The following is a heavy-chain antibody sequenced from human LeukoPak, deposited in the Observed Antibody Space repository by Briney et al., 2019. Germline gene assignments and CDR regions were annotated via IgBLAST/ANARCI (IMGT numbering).Heavy chain of an antibody. D-gene: IGHD2-2*01. CDR1: GFTFSSSA. CDR3: ARGYHSFDM. CDR2: ISNNGGYT. V-gene: IGHV3-23*01. J-gene: IGHJ3*02. Sequence: PGGSLRLSCAASGFTFSSSAMSWARQAPGKGLEWVSAISNNGGYTYYADSVQGRFTIPRDNSKSTLCLQMNSLRAEDTAVYYCARGYHSFDMWGQGTVVTVSS.